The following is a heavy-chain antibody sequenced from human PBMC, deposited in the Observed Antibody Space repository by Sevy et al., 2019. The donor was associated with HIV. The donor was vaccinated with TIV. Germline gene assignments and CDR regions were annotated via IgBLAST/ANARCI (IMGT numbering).Heavy chain of an antibody. Sequence: GGSLRLSCAASGLSFSNAWMAWVRQAPGKGLEWVGRIRSETGGGTTDFAAFAKGKFTISRDDPKNTLYLRMNSLKTEDTAVYYCAIDHRRDGMIVVPFEKWGLGTLATVSS. V-gene: IGHV3-15*01. CDR2: IRSETGGGTT. D-gene: IGHD3-22*01. CDR1: GLSFSNAW. CDR3: AIDHRRDGMIVVPFEK. J-gene: IGHJ4*02.